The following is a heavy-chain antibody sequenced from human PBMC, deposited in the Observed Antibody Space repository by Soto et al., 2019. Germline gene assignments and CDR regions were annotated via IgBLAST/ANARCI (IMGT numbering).Heavy chain of an antibody. Sequence: SETLSLTCTVSGGSISSYYWSWIRQPPGKGLEWIGYIYYSGSTNYNPSLKSRVTISVDTSKNQFSLKLSSVTAADTAVYYCALMGFGELSAPDYWGQGTLVTVSS. CDR3: ALMGFGELSAPDY. V-gene: IGHV4-59*01. CDR2: IYYSGST. D-gene: IGHD3-10*01. J-gene: IGHJ4*02. CDR1: GGSISSYY.